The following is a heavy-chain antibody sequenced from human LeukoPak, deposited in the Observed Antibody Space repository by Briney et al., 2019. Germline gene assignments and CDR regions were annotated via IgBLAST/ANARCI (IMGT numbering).Heavy chain of an antibody. CDR2: MHYSGDS. D-gene: IGHD1-1*01. CDR3: ARDLELERNRWNYFES. CDR1: GRSISSFF. J-gene: IGHJ4*02. Sequence: SETLSLTCTVSGRSISSFFGSWIRQPPGKGLEWIGSMHYSGDSKYNPSLKSRVSLSIDTSKQQFSLRLSSVTAADTAVYYCARDLELERNRWNYFESWGQGTLVTVSS. V-gene: IGHV4-59*01.